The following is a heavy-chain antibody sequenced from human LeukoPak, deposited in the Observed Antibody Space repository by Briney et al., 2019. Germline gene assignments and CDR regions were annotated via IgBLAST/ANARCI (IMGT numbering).Heavy chain of an antibody. Sequence: HGASLKISCKSSGYIFTSYWIGWVRQMPGKGLEWMGIIYPGDSDTRYSPSFQGQVTISADKSISTAYLQWSSLKASDTAMYYCASYTAMAQAFDYWGQGTLVTVSS. D-gene: IGHD5-18*01. CDR3: ASYTAMAQAFDY. CDR2: IYPGDSDT. V-gene: IGHV5-51*01. J-gene: IGHJ4*02. CDR1: GYIFTSYW.